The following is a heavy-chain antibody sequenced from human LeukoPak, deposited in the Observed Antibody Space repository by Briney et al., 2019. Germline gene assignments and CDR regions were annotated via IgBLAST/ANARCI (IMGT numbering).Heavy chain of an antibody. Sequence: SETLSLTCTVSGGSISNYYWSWIRQPPGKGLEWVGYIYYTGSTNYNPSLKSRITISLDTSKNQFSLKLSSVTAADTAVYYCARAPENCRGGSCYSWVSFDLWGQGTMVTVSS. J-gene: IGHJ3*01. CDR2: IYYTGST. CDR1: GGSISNYY. CDR3: ARAPENCRGGSCYSWVSFDL. D-gene: IGHD2-15*01. V-gene: IGHV4-59*01.